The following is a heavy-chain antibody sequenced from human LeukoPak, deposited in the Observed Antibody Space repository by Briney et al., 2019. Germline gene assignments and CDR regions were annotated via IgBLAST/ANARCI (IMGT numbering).Heavy chain of an antibody. D-gene: IGHD6-13*01. CDR1: RGSISSYY. CDR3: ARGGSSSSLNHFDY. J-gene: IGHJ4*02. Sequence: PSETLSLTCTFSRGSISSYYWSWIRQPPGEGLEWIGYIYYSGSTNYNPSLKSRVTISVDTSKSQFSLKLASVTAADTAVYYCARGGSSSSLNHFDYWGQGTLVTVSS. CDR2: IYYSGST. V-gene: IGHV4-59*01.